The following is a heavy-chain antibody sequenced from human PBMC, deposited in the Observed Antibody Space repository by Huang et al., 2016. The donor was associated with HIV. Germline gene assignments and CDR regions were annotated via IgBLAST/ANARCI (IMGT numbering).Heavy chain of an antibody. Sequence: EVQLVESGGGLVQPGGSLRLSCAASGFTFSSYWMHWVRQAPGKGVVVVSDINSDGSTTNYADSVKGRFTISRDNAKNTLYLQMNSLRAEDTAVYYCARGYRSTIDYWGQTTLATVSS. J-gene: IGHJ4*02. CDR2: INSDGSTT. CDR3: ARGYRSTIDY. CDR1: GFTFSSYW. V-gene: IGHV3-74*01. D-gene: IGHD4-4*01.